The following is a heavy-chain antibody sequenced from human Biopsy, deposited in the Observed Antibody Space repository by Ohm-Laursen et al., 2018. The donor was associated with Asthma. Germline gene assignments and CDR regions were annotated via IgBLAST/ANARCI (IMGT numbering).Heavy chain of an antibody. CDR2: LIPVLGTP. V-gene: IGHV1-69*01. CDR3: ARGMVSGFCSDGSCYHLDD. CDR1: GDSFSNYA. Sequence: SSVKVSCKASGDSFSNYAISWVRQAPGQGLEWMGGLIPVLGTPDHAQMFEGRVTITADESTSTAYMGLSSLRSEDTAVYYCARGMVSGFCSDGSCYHLDDWGQGTLVTVSS. J-gene: IGHJ4*02. D-gene: IGHD2-15*01.